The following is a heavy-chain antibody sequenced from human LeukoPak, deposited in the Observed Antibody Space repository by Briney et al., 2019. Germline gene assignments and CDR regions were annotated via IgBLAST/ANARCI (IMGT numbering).Heavy chain of an antibody. CDR1: GFSFSDYW. D-gene: IGHD1/OR15-1a*01. Sequence: GRSLRLSCAASGFSFSDYWMSWVRQAPGKGLEWVANIKQDGSEKNYVDSVKGRFTISRDNAKNSLSLQMISLRAEDTAVYYCARNKRADIWGQGTMVTVSS. CDR3: ARNKRADI. V-gene: IGHV3-7*01. CDR2: IKQDGSEK. J-gene: IGHJ3*02.